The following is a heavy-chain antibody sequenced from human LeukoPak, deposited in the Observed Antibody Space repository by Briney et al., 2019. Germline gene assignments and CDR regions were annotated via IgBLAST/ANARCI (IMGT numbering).Heavy chain of an antibody. CDR3: ARSRYSSSFDY. Sequence: ASVKVSCKASGYTFTGYYMHWVRQAPGQGLEWMGGINPNSGGTNYAQKFQGRVTMTRDTSISTAYMELSRLRSDDTAVYYCARSRYSSSFDYWGQGTLVIVSS. CDR2: INPNSGGT. CDR1: GYTFTGYY. V-gene: IGHV1-2*02. D-gene: IGHD6-13*01. J-gene: IGHJ4*02.